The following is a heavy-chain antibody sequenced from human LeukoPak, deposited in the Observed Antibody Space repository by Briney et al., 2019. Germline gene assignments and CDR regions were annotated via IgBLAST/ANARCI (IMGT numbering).Heavy chain of an antibody. Sequence: SETLSLTCTVSGGSISSGGYYWSWIRQHPGKGLEWIGYIYYSGSTYYNPSLKSRVTISVDTSKNQFSLKLSSVTAADTAVYYCARENCSGGSCYSNYYYYYGMDVWGQGTTVTVSS. CDR2: IYYSGST. D-gene: IGHD2-15*01. V-gene: IGHV4-31*03. J-gene: IGHJ6*02. CDR3: ARENCSGGSCYSNYYYYYGMDV. CDR1: GGSISSGGYY.